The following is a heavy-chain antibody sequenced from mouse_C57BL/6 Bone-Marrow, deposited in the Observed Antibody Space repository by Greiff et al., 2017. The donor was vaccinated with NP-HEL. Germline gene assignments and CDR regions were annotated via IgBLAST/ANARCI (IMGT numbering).Heavy chain of an antibody. V-gene: IGHV1-81*01. Sequence: QVQLKPSGSSLARPGASVKLSCKASGYTFTSYGISWVKQRTGQGLEWIGEIYPRSGNTYYNEKFKGKATLTADKSSSTAYMELRSLTSEDSAVYFCARSGYYYAMDYWGQGTSVTVSS. CDR1: GYTFTSYG. CDR3: ARSGYYYAMDY. CDR2: IYPRSGNT. J-gene: IGHJ4*01.